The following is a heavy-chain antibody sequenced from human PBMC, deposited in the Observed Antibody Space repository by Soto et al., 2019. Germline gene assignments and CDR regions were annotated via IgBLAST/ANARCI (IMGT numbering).Heavy chain of an antibody. D-gene: IGHD1-26*01. J-gene: IGHJ4*02. CDR2: ISGDGVGT. CDR1: GFTFSSYA. Sequence: EVQLLESGGGLVQPGGSLRLSCTASGFTFSSYAMRWVRQAPGQGLQWVSAISGDGVGTHYADSVRGRFTISRDNSKNTLYLQMNSLRVEDTAVYYCAKELLGSGLLDDWGQGTLVTVSS. V-gene: IGHV3-23*01. CDR3: AKELLGSGLLDD.